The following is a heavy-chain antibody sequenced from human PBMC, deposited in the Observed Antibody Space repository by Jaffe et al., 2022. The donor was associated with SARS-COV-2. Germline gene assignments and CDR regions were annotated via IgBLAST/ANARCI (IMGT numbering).Heavy chain of an antibody. CDR2: IKTDGSAT. J-gene: IGHJ4*02. V-gene: IGHV3-74*01. D-gene: IGHD1-26*01. Sequence: EVQLVESGGGLVQPGGSLRLSCAASGFTFSSFWMHWVRQAPGKGLVWVSQIKTDGSATSYADSVKGRFTISRDNAKNTLYLQMNSLRAEDTAVYYCVRGSTSGDYWGQGTLVTVSS. CDR3: VRGSTSGDY. CDR1: GFTFSSFW.